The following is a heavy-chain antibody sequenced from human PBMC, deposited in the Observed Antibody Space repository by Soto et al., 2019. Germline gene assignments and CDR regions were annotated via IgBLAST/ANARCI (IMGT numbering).Heavy chain of an antibody. Sequence: QVQLVQSGAEVKKPGASVKVSCKASGYTFTSYYMHWVRQAPGQGLEWMGIINPSGGSTSYAQKFQGRVTMTTDTSTSTVYMELSSLRSEDTAVYYCASLPLGYCSGGSCYSDYWGQGTLVTVSS. CDR2: INPSGGST. D-gene: IGHD2-15*01. V-gene: IGHV1-46*01. J-gene: IGHJ4*02. CDR1: GYTFTSYY. CDR3: ASLPLGYCSGGSCYSDY.